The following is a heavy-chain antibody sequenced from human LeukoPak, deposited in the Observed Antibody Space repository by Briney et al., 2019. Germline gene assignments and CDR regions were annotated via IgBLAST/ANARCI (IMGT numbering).Heavy chain of an antibody. D-gene: IGHD3-10*01. CDR3: ARGGLWFGELSPFDAFDI. Sequence: SETLSLTCTVSGGSISGYYWNWIRQPPGKGLEWIGYIYYTGSTNYNPSLKSRVTISVDTSKNQFSLELSSVTAADTAVYYCARGGLWFGELSPFDAFDIWGQGTMVTVSS. V-gene: IGHV4-59*12. CDR1: GGSISGYY. J-gene: IGHJ3*02. CDR2: IYYTGST.